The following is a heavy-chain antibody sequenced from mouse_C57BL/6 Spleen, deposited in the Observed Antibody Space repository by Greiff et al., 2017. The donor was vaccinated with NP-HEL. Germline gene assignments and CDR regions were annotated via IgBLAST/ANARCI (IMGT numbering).Heavy chain of an antibody. CDR2: IHPNSGST. CDR3: ARTGPYGSSYGFDY. CDR1: GYTFTSYW. V-gene: IGHV1-64*01. J-gene: IGHJ2*01. D-gene: IGHD1-1*01. Sequence: QVQLQQPGAELVKPGASVKLSCKASGYTFTSYWMHWVKQRPGQGLEWIGMIHPNSGSTNYNEKFKSKATLTVDKSYTTAYMQLSSLTSEDSAVYYCARTGPYGSSYGFDYWGQGTTLTVSS.